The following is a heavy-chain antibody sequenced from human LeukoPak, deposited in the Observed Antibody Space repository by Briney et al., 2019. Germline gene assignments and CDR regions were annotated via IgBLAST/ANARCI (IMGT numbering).Heavy chain of an antibody. D-gene: IGHD3-22*01. J-gene: IGHJ2*01. Sequence: SETLSLTCTISGDSISNYYWSWIRQPPGKGLEWIGYIYTSGSTYYYPSLKSRGTISLETSKNQFSLRLTSVTAADTAVYYCARGWYDSRGYYYWYFPLWGRGTLVTVSS. CDR2: IYTSGST. CDR1: GDSISNYY. CDR3: ARGWYDSRGYYYWYFPL. V-gene: IGHV4-4*09.